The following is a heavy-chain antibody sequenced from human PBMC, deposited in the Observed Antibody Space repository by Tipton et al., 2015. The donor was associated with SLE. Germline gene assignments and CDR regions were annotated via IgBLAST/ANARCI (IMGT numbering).Heavy chain of an antibody. V-gene: IGHV4-39*07. D-gene: IGHD3/OR15-3a*01. J-gene: IGHJ6*03. CDR3: ASARRDWDSYYYYYYYMDV. CDR2: TYNSVKT. Sequence: GLVKPSETLSLTCIVSGGSINSSDYSWAWIRQPPGKGLEWIGGTYNSVKTYSKASLKTRVTMSVDTSKNQFSLRLSSVTAADTAVYYCASARRDWDSYYYYYYYMDVWGKGTTVTVSS. CDR1: GGSINSSDYS.